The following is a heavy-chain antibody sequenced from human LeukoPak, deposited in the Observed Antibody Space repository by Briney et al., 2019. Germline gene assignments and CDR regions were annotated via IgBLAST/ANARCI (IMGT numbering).Heavy chain of an antibody. J-gene: IGHJ4*02. CDR2: ISYDGSNK. V-gene: IGHV3-30*18. CDR3: AKTSLRYYYDSSGSIDY. CDR1: GFTFSSYG. Sequence: GRSLRLSCAASGFTFSSYGMHWARQAPGKGLEWVAVISYDGSNKYYADSVKGRFTISRDNSKNTLYLQMNSLRAEDTAVYYCAKTSLRYYYDSSGSIDYWGQGTLVTVSS. D-gene: IGHD3-22*01.